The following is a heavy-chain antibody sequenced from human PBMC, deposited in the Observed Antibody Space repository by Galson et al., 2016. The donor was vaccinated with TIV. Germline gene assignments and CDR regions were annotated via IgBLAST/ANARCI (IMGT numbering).Heavy chain of an antibody. CDR3: ATGAWFPGLSLDN. D-gene: IGHD2/OR15-2a*01. J-gene: IGHJ4*02. V-gene: IGHV1-24*01. CDR2: FDPEVSKT. Sequence: SVKVSCKVSGNSLNELAIHWVRQAPGKGLEWMGGFDPEVSKTVYAQMLQGRVTMAADTSRNTAYMELGSLRFEDTAVYYCATGAWFPGLSLDNWGQGTLVTVSS. CDR1: GNSLNELA.